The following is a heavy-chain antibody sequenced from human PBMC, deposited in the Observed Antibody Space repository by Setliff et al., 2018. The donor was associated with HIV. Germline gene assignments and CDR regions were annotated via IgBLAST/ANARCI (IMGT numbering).Heavy chain of an antibody. CDR1: GGTFSSYA. V-gene: IGHV1-69*10. D-gene: IGHD7-27*01. CDR3: ARDLTGEDAFDI. CDR2: IIPILGIA. Sequence: GASVKVSCKASGGTFSSYAISWVRQAPGQGLEWMGGIIPILGIANYAQKFQGRVTITADKSTSTAYMELSSLRSEDTAVYYCARDLTGEDAFDIWGQGTVVTVSS. J-gene: IGHJ3*02.